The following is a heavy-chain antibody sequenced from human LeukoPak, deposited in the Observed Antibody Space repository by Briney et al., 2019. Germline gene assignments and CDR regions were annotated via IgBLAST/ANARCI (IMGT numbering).Heavy chain of an antibody. V-gene: IGHV3-21*01. CDR1: GFTVSSNY. CDR2: ISSSSSYI. Sequence: PGGSLRLSCAASGFTVSSNYMSWVRQAPGKGLEWVSSISSSSSYIYYADSVKGRFTISRDNAKNSLYLQMNSLRAEDTAVYYCARALSRDSSGYSYYFDYWGQGTLVTVSS. D-gene: IGHD3-22*01. CDR3: ARALSRDSSGYSYYFDY. J-gene: IGHJ4*02.